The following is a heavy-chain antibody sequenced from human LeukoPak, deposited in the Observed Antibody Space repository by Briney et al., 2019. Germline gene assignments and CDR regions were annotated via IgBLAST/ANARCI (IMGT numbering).Heavy chain of an antibody. Sequence: GGSLRLSCAASGFIFSSYAMNWVRQAPGKGLEWVSSINGSGDKTYYADSVKGRFSISRDNSKNTLYLQMNSLRAEDTAVYYCAKPAKTDSADYWGQGTLVTVSS. CDR1: GFIFSSYA. J-gene: IGHJ4*02. V-gene: IGHV3-23*01. CDR2: INGSGDKT. D-gene: IGHD1-14*01. CDR3: AKPAKTDSADY.